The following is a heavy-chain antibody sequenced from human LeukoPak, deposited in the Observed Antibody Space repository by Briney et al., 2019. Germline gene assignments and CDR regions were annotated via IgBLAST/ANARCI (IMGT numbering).Heavy chain of an antibody. CDR2: FVPEDGET. Sequence: ASVNLSCTLSGDTLTELSIHWVRQSPAKGHEWMGGFVPEDGETIYAQKFQGRVTMTEDTSTDTAYMELSSLRSDDAAVYFCATLPRGHLFDSWGQGTLVTVSS. J-gene: IGHJ4*02. CDR1: GDTLTELS. CDR3: ATLPRGHLFDS. D-gene: IGHD3-10*01. V-gene: IGHV1-24*01.